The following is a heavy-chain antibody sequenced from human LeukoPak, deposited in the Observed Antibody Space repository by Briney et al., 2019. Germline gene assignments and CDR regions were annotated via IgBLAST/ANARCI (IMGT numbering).Heavy chain of an antibody. Sequence: SQTLSLTCTVSGGSISSGDYHWNWIRQSPGKGLEWIGFIHDSGSTYYNPSLKSRLTISVDMSKKQISLKLSSVTAADTAVYYCARGYGSGSYYYGWFDPWGQGTLVTVSS. D-gene: IGHD3-10*01. J-gene: IGHJ5*02. CDR1: GGSISSGDYH. CDR2: IHDSGST. CDR3: ARGYGSGSYYYGWFDP. V-gene: IGHV4-30-4*01.